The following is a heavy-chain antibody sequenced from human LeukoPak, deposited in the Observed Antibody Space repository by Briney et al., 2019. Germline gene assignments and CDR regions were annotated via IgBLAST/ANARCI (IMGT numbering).Heavy chain of an antibody. J-gene: IGHJ4*02. CDR3: ARENNYYDSSGSGY. V-gene: IGHV3-53*01. CDR2: IYSNGAT. D-gene: IGHD3-22*01. Sequence: PGGSLRLSCAVSGFTVSSNYMSWVRQAPGKGLEWVPVIYSNGATYYAESAKGRFTISRDNSKNTLYLQMNSLRAEDTAVYYCARENNYYDSSGSGYWGQGTLVTVSS. CDR1: GFTVSSNY.